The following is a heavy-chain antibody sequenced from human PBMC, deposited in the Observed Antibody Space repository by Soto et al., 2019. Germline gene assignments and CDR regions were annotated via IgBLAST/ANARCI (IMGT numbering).Heavy chain of an antibody. CDR1: GYIFTSYG. D-gene: IGHD6-13*01. Sequence: ASVKVSCKASGYIFTSYGLSWVRQAPGQGLEYMGWISGDNDKTNYALKFLGRVTMTTDTSTNTAYMELRSLGSDDTAMYYCARDLGQQLFDYWGQ. CDR2: ISGDNDKT. CDR3: ARDLGQQLFDY. J-gene: IGHJ5*01. V-gene: IGHV1-18*01.